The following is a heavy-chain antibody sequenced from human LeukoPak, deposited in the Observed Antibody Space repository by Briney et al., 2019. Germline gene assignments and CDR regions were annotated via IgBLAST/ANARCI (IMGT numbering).Heavy chain of an antibody. J-gene: IGHJ6*04. CDR3: ARGRITMVRGARYGMDV. D-gene: IGHD3-10*01. CDR1: GGSFSGYY. Sequence: SETLSLTCAVYGGSFSGYYWSWIRQPPGKGLEWIGEINHSGSTNYNPSLKSRVAISVDTSKNQFSLKLSSVTAADTAVYYCARGRITMVRGARYGMDVWGKGTTVTVSS. V-gene: IGHV4-34*01. CDR2: INHSGST.